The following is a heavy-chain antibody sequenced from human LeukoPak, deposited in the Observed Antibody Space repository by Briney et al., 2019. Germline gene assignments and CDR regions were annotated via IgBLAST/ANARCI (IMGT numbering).Heavy chain of an antibody. CDR1: GGSISSSSYY. V-gene: IGHV4-39*07. Sequence: PSETLSLTCTVSGGSISSSSYYWGWIRQPPGKGLEWIGSIYHSGSTYYNPSLKSRVTISVDTSKNQFSLKLSSVTAADTAVYYCARSGVIAAADTFDYWGQGTLVTVSS. D-gene: IGHD6-13*01. J-gene: IGHJ4*02. CDR3: ARSGVIAAADTFDY. CDR2: IYHSGST.